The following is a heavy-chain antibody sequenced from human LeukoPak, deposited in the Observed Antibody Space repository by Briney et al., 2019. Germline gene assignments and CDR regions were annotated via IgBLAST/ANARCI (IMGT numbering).Heavy chain of an antibody. V-gene: IGHV4-4*07. CDR1: GGSISSYY. D-gene: IGHD5-18*01. CDR2: IYTSGST. Sequence: SETLSLTCTVSGGSISSYYWSWIRQPAGKGLEWIGRIYTSGSTNYNPSLKSRVTMSVDTSKNQFSLKLSSVTAADTAVYYCARDVDTAMVTNWFAPWGQGTLVTVSS. J-gene: IGHJ5*02. CDR3: ARDVDTAMVTNWFAP.